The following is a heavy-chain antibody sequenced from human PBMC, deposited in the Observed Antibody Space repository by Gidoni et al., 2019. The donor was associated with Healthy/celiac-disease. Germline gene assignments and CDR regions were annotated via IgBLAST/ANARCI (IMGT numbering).Heavy chain of an antibody. Sequence: EVQLVQSGAEVKKPGDSLTISCKVSDDSFPSNWIGWVRQMPGKVLKWMGIIYPGDSDTRYSSSFQGQVTISAEKYISTAYLQWSSLKASDTAMYYCRTYYYGSGTPSHFDYWGQGTLVTVSS. V-gene: IGHV5-51*01. CDR3: RTYYYGSGTPSHFDY. J-gene: IGHJ4*02. CDR2: IYPGDSDT. CDR1: DDSFPSNW. D-gene: IGHD3-10*01.